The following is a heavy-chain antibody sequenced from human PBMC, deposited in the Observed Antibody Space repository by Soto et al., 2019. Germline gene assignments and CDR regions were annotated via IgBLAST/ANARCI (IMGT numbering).Heavy chain of an antibody. Sequence: PSETLSLTCAVSGGSISSGGYSWSWIRQPPGKGLEWIGYIYHSGSTYYNPSLKSRVTMTRDMSASTAYMELSRLKSNDTAMYYCARGGGLNYYYYIDVWGKGTTVTVSS. CDR3: ARGGGLNYYYYIDV. J-gene: IGHJ6*03. CDR2: IYHSGST. CDR1: GGSISSGGYS. V-gene: IGHV4-30-2*01.